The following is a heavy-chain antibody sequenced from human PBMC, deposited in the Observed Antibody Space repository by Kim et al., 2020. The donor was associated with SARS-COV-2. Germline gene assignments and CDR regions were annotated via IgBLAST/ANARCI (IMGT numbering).Heavy chain of an antibody. V-gene: IGHV3-48*04. CDR3: ALGGAADAFDI. CDR2: I. Sequence: IYYADSVKGRFTISRDNAKNSLYLQMNSLRAEDTAVYYCALGGAADAFDIWGQGTMVTVSS. D-gene: IGHD3-16*01. J-gene: IGHJ3*02.